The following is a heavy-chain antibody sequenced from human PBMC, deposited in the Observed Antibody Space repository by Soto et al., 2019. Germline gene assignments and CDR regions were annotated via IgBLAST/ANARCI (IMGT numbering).Heavy chain of an antibody. CDR1: GGTFSSYA. D-gene: IGHD2-2*02. CDR3: ATGDIVVVPAAIGMDV. Sequence: GASVKVSCKASGGTFSSYAISWVRQAPGQGLEWMGGIIPIFGTANYAQKFQGRVTITADESTSTAYMELSSLRSEDTAVYYCATGDIVVVPAAIGMDVWGQGTTVTVSS. CDR2: IIPIFGTA. V-gene: IGHV1-69*13. J-gene: IGHJ6*02.